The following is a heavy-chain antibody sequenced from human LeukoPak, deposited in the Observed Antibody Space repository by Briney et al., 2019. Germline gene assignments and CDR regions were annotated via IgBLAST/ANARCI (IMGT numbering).Heavy chain of an antibody. D-gene: IGHD2-2*01. CDR3: AGLGEGGDCSGTSCYSDYYYYMDV. J-gene: IGHJ6*03. CDR1: GGSISISTYY. V-gene: IGHV4-39*01. Sequence: PSETLSLTCTVSGGSISISTYYWGWIRQPPGKGLEWIGSIYYSGSTYYTPSLKSRVTISVDASRNQCYLKLISVTAADTAVYFCAGLGEGGDCSGTSCYSDYYYYMDVWGKGTTVTVSS. CDR2: IYYSGST.